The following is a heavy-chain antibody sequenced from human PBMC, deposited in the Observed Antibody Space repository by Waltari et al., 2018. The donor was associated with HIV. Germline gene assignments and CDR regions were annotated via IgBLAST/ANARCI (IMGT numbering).Heavy chain of an antibody. Sequence: QLQLQESGPGLVKPSETLSLTCTVSGGSISSSSYYWGWIRQPPGKGLEWIGSIYYSGSTYYNPSLKSRVTISVDTSKNQFSLKLSSVTAADTAVYYCARAFGGPYYYDSSGSRRFDPWGQGTLVTVSS. J-gene: IGHJ5*02. CDR1: GGSISSSSYY. CDR2: IYYSGST. CDR3: ARAFGGPYYYDSSGSRRFDP. D-gene: IGHD3-22*01. V-gene: IGHV4-39*07.